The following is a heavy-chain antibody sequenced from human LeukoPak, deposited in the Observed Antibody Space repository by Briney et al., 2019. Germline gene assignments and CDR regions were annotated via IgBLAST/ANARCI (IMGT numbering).Heavy chain of an antibody. CDR2: ISWNSGSI. D-gene: IGHD6-6*01. CDR1: GFTFDDYA. CDR3: AKDNRVGQLADYYFDY. Sequence: GRSLRLSCAASGFTFDDYAMHWVRQAPGKGLEWVSGISWNSGSIGYADSVKGRFTISRDNAKNSLYLQMNSLRAEDTAVYYCAKDNRVGQLADYYFDYWGQGTLVTVSS. J-gene: IGHJ4*02. V-gene: IGHV3-9*01.